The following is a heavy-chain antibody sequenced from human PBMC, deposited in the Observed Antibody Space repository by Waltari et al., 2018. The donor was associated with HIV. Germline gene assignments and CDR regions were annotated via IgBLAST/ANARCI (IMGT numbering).Heavy chain of an antibody. CDR2: IRSKADAGGTA. CDR3: ARTTVTYFDS. CDR1: GFNLGAYP. D-gene: IGHD4-17*01. V-gene: IGHV3-49*04. J-gene: IGHJ4*02. Sequence: EVQLVESGGDLVQRGRSLRRSCSAYGFNLGAYPMSWVRQAAGKGLEWVGFIRSKADAGGTAEYAASVKGRFTISRDDSRSIAYLQMNSLKSEDTAVYYCARTTVTYFDSWGQGTLVSVSS.